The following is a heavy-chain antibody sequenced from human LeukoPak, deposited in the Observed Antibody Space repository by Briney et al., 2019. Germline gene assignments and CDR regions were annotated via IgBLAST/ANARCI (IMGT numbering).Heavy chain of an antibody. CDR1: GGSFSGYY. CDR2: INHSGST. J-gene: IGHJ4*02. Sequence: PSETLSLTCAVYGGSFSGYYWNWIRQYPGKGLEWIGEINHSGSTNYNPSLKSRVTISLDTSNNQFSLKLSSVTAADTAVYYCARRPTGIDYWGQGTLVTVSS. CDR3: ARRPTGIDY. D-gene: IGHD4-17*01. V-gene: IGHV4-34*01.